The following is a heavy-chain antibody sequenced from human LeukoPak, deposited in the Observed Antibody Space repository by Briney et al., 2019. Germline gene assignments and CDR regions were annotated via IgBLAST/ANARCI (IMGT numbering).Heavy chain of an antibody. Sequence: GESLKISCKGSGSVFTTCWIGWVRQLPGKGLEWMGVINPGNSDTRYSPSFQGQVTISADKSITTAYLQWSSLKASDTAMYYCARLRWAAGDGYYFDYWGQGTPVTVSS. J-gene: IGHJ4*02. CDR2: INPGNSDT. CDR1: GSVFTTCW. D-gene: IGHD6-13*01. CDR3: ARLRWAAGDGYYFDY. V-gene: IGHV5-51*01.